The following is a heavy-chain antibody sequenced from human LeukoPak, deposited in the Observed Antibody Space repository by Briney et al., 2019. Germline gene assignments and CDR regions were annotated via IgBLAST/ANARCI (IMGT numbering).Heavy chain of an antibody. V-gene: IGHV3-66*02. CDR3: AKDRIFGVVDVDY. J-gene: IGHJ4*02. D-gene: IGHD3-3*01. CDR1: GFTVSSSY. Sequence: GGSLRLSCAASGFTVSSSYMNWVRQAPGKGLEWVSVIYSGGSTYYADSVKGRFTISRDNSKNTLYLQMNSLRAEDTAVYYCAKDRIFGVVDVDYWGQGTLVTVSS. CDR2: IYSGGST.